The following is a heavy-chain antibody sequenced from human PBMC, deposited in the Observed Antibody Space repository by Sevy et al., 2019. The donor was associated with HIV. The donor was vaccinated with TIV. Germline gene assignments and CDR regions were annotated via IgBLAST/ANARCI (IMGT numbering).Heavy chain of an antibody. CDR3: ARAPSGSQGPGQYFHH. CDR1: GYTFTNYH. CDR2: ITPNNGDT. J-gene: IGHJ1*01. D-gene: IGHD1-26*01. V-gene: IGHV1-18*01. Sequence: ASVKVSCKASGYTFTNYHITWVRQAPGQGLEWMGRITPNNGDTNYAQTLQGRVTMTTDTSTSTVYMELRSLRSDDTAVYYWARAPSGSQGPGQYFHHWGQGTLVTVSS.